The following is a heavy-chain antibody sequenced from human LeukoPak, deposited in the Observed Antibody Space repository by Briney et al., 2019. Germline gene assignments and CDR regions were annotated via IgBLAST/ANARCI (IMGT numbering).Heavy chain of an antibody. CDR2: FSGTGDTT. CDR1: GFIFKNYA. J-gene: IGHJ5*02. CDR3: ARGFGDSFDP. D-gene: IGHD3-10*01. V-gene: IGHV3-23*01. Sequence: GGSLRLSCAASGFIFKNYAMNWVRQAPGKGLEWVSAFSGTGDTTFYADSVKGRFTFSRDNTENTVDLQMDSLRVDDTAVYYCARGFGDSFDPWGQGTLVTVSS.